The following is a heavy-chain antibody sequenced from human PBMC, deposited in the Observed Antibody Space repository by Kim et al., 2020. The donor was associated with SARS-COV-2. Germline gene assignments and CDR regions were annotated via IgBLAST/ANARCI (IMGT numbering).Heavy chain of an antibody. J-gene: IGHJ4*02. D-gene: IGHD3-9*01. CDR3: AIANYDSLTGRGGYYFDY. CDR1: GFTFGSYE. CDR2: ISSSGRTI. Sequence: GGSLRLSCAASGFTFGSYEMNWVRQAPGKGLEWVSYISSSGRTIYYAASVKGRFTISRDNAKNSLYLQMNSLRAEDTAVYYCAIANYDSLTGRGGYYFDYWGQGTLVTVSS. V-gene: IGHV3-48*03.